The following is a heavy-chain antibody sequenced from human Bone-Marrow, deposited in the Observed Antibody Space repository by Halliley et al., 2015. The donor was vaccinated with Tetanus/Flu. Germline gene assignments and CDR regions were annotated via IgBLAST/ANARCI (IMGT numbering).Heavy chain of an antibody. Sequence: LRLSCSISGGSISGDYSWSWIRQPPGKGLEWIGYIYHTGNSYYNPSLTSRLTISIDRSKNQISLKLTSVTAADTAVYYCARGPLLDAFDVWCPGTRVFVSS. V-gene: IGHV4-30-2*01. CDR1: GGSISGDYS. CDR2: IYHTGNS. CDR3: ARGPLLDAFDV. J-gene: IGHJ3*01.